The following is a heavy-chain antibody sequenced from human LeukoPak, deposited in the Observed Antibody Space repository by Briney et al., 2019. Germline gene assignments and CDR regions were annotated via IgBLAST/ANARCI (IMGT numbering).Heavy chain of an antibody. J-gene: IGHJ4*02. CDR3: ARDRGLVRLYYFDY. CDR1: GGTFSSYA. Sequence: ASVKVSCKASGGTFSSYAISWVRQAPGQGLEWMGRIIPIFGTANYAQKFQGRVTITTDESTSTAYMELSSLRYEDTAVYYCARDRGLVRLYYFDYWGQGTLVTVSS. V-gene: IGHV1-69*05. CDR2: IIPIFGTA. D-gene: IGHD6-19*01.